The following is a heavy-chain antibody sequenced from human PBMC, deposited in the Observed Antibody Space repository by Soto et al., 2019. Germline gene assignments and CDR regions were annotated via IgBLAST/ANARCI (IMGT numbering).Heavy chain of an antibody. CDR3: VRDPRYYDFWSGYSSYYGMDV. V-gene: IGHV4-34*01. CDR2: INHSGST. Sequence: SETLSLTCAVYGGSFSGYYWSWIRQPPGKGLEWIGEINHSGSTNYNPSLKSRVTISVDTSKNQFSLKLSSVTAADTAVYYCVRDPRYYDFWSGYSSYYGMDVWGQGTTGTVSS. D-gene: IGHD3-3*01. J-gene: IGHJ6*02. CDR1: GGSFSGYY.